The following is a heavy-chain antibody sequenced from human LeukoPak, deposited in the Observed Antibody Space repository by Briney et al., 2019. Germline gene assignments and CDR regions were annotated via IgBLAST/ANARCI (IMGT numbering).Heavy chain of an antibody. J-gene: IGHJ4*02. CDR2: IWYDGSNK. Sequence: GGSLRLSCAASGFPFSSYGMHWVRQAPGKGLEWVAVIWYDGSNKYYADSVKGRFTISRDNSKNTLYLQMNSLRAEDTAVYYCARDLRRYCSGGSCYSFDYWGQGTLVTVSS. D-gene: IGHD2-15*01. CDR3: ARDLRRYCSGGSCYSFDY. CDR1: GFPFSSYG. V-gene: IGHV3-33*01.